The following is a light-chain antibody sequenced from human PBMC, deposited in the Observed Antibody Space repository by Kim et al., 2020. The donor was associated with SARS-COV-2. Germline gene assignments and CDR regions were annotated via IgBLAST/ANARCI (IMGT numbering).Light chain of an antibody. J-gene: IGKJ4*01. V-gene: IGKV3-11*01. CDR3: QQCNNWPLT. CDR2: DAS. Sequence: EIVLTQSPATLSLSPGERATLSCRASQSVNIYLAWYQQKPGQAPRLLIYDASNRATGIPARFTGSGSGTDFSLTISSLEPEDFAVYYCQQCNNWPLTFGGGTKVDIK. CDR1: QSVNIY.